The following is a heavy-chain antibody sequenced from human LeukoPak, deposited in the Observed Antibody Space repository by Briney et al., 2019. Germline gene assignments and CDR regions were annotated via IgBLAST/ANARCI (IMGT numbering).Heavy chain of an antibody. CDR1: GFTFSNAW. CDR3: AKFAGPIAVAGTPDY. D-gene: IGHD6-19*01. Sequence: GGSLRLSCAASGFTFSNAWMTWVRQAPGKGLEWVSVISGSGGSTYYADSVKGRFTISRDNSKNTLYLQMNSLRAEDTAVYYCAKFAGPIAVAGTPDYWGQGTLVTVSS. V-gene: IGHV3-23*01. CDR2: ISGSGGST. J-gene: IGHJ4*02.